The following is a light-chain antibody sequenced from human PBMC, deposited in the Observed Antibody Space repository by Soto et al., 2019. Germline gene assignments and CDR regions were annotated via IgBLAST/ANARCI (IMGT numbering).Light chain of an antibody. CDR3: QQYASSPRT. CDR2: GAS. CDR1: RTVSRSS. V-gene: IGKV3-20*01. J-gene: IGKJ1*01. Sequence: IVLTQSTGTLSLSPEERATLSCRASRTVSRSSLAWYQQKPGQAPRLPMFGASTRAAGFPDRFSGSGSGTDFTLTISRLEPEDFAVYYCQQYASSPRTFGQGTKVDIK.